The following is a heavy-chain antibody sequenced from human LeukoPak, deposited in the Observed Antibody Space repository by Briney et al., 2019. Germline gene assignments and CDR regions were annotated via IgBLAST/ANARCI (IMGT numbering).Heavy chain of an antibody. J-gene: IGHJ4*02. CDR2: VNLQGST. CDR3: AREGGPYRPLDY. Sequence: SGTLSLTCGVSGGSFTSTNYWTLVRPPPGKGLEWIGEVNLQGSTNHNPSLMGRVAISVDMSENHISLQLTSVTAADTAVYYCAREGGPYRPLDYSGQGTLVTVSS. V-gene: IGHV4-4*02. CDR1: GGSFTSTNY.